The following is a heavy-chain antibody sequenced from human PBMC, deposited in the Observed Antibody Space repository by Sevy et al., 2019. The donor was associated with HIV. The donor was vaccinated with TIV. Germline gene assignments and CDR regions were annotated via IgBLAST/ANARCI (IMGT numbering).Heavy chain of an antibody. V-gene: IGHV3-23*01. CDR3: TRESRGMSATAPKGIDY. D-gene: IGHD2-21*02. Sequence: GGSLRLSCAASGFTFSSYDMSWVRQAPGKGLEWVSAISGSGGSTYYADSVKGRFTISRDNSKNTLYLQMNSLRTEDTAVYYCTRESRGMSATAPKGIDYWGQGTLVTVSS. CDR1: GFTFSSYD. J-gene: IGHJ4*02. CDR2: ISGSGGST.